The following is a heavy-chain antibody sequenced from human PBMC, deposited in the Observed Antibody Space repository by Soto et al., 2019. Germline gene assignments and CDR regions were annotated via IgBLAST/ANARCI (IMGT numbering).Heavy chain of an antibody. V-gene: IGHV1-69*06. J-gene: IGHJ6*02. CDR1: GGTFSSYA. CDR2: IIPIFGTA. D-gene: IGHD3-22*01. CDR3: AREGPNYYDSSYYGMDV. Sequence: ASVKVSCKASGGTFSSYAISWVRQAPGQGLEWMGGIIPIFGTANYAQKFQGRVTITADKSTSTAYMELSSLRSEDTAVYYCAREGPNYYDSSYYGMDVWGQGTTVTVTS.